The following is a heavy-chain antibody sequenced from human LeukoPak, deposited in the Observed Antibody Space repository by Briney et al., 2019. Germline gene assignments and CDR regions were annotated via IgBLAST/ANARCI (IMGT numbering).Heavy chain of an antibody. CDR1: GYTFTSYY. J-gene: IGHJ4*02. Sequence: ASVKVSCKASGYTFTSYYMHWVRQAPGQGLEWMGIINPSGGTTTYAHKFQGRVSMTRDTSTSTVYMEMSSLRSEDTAVYYCARDIAVAALVLDYWGQGTLVTVSS. V-gene: IGHV1-46*01. CDR3: ARDIAVAALVLDY. D-gene: IGHD6-19*01. CDR2: INPSGGTT.